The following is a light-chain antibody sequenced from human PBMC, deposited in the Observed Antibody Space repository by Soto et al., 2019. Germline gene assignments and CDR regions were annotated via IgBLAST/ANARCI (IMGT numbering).Light chain of an antibody. CDR1: SSDVGGYNY. CDR3: SSYTSRSSSTYV. J-gene: IGLJ1*01. V-gene: IGLV2-14*01. CDR2: DVS. Sequence: QSVLTQPASVSGCPGQSITISCTGTSSDVGGYNYVSWYQQHPGKAPKLMIYDVSNRPSGVSNRFSGSKSGNTASLTISGLQAEDEADYYCSSYTSRSSSTYVFGTGTKVTVL.